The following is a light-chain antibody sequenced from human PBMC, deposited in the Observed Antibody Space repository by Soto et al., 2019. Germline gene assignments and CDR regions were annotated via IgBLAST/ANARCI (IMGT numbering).Light chain of an antibody. V-gene: IGKV1-5*03. CDR3: QQYNSYPWT. CDR1: QSISSW. Sequence: DIQMTQSPSTLSASVGDRVTITCRASQSISSWLAWYQQKPGKAPNLLIYKASSLESGVPSRFSGNDSGTEFTLTISSLQPYDFATYYCQQYNSYPWTFGQGTKVEIK. J-gene: IGKJ1*01. CDR2: KAS.